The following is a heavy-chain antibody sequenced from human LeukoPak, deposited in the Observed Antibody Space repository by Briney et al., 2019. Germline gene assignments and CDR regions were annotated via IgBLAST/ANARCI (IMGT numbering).Heavy chain of an antibody. J-gene: IGHJ4*02. Sequence: PGGSLRLSCAASGFTFSTYAMSWVRQAPGKGLEWVSTISSNGGSTYYADSVKGRFIISRDNSKNTLFLQMNSLRAEDTAVYYCANRGVTSVGSYYFDYWGQGSLVTVSS. CDR3: ANRGVTSVGSYYFDY. V-gene: IGHV3-23*01. CDR2: ISSNGGST. CDR1: GFTFSTYA. D-gene: IGHD4-17*01.